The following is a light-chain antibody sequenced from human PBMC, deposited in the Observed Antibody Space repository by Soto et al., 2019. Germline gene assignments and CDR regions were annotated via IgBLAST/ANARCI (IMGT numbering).Light chain of an antibody. V-gene: IGKV3-11*01. CDR3: QQRRNWPPMIT. Sequence: EIVMTQSPATLSVSPGERATLSCRASQSVSSYLAWYQQKPGQAPRLLIYDASNRATGIPARFSGSGSGTDFTLTISSLEPEDFAVYYCQQRRNWPPMITFGQGTRLEIK. CDR1: QSVSSY. J-gene: IGKJ5*01. CDR2: DAS.